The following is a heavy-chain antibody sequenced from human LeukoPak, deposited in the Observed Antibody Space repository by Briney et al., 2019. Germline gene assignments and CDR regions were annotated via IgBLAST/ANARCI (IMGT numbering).Heavy chain of an antibody. D-gene: IGHD5-12*01. CDR2: IEAGDKA. CDR3: ARRGGYTGHDFGGGIEGYLAY. Sequence: GGSLSLSCAAAGFTVSTHYINWVRQAPGKGLEWVSVIEAGDKASYADSVKGRFTISRDDSNNMVFLQLNSVRVEDTAVYYCARRGGYTGHDFGGGIEGYLAYWSQGTVVTVSS. J-gene: IGHJ4*02. V-gene: IGHV3-53*01. CDR1: GFTVSTHY.